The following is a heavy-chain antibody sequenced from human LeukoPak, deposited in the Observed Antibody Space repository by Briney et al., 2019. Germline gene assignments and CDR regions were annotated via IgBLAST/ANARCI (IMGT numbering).Heavy chain of an antibody. CDR2: INHSGST. CDR1: GGSISGDH. D-gene: IGHD2-2*03. CDR3: ARGRVDIVVVPAAMSRYFDY. V-gene: IGHV4-34*01. Sequence: KPSETLSLTCTVSGGSISGDHWNWIRQPPGKGLGWVGEINHSGSTNYNPSLKSRVTISVDTSKNQFSLKLSSVTAADTAVYYCARGRVDIVVVPAAMSRYFDYWGQGTLVTVSS. J-gene: IGHJ4*02.